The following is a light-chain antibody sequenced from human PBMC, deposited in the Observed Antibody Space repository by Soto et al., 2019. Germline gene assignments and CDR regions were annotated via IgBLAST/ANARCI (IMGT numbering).Light chain of an antibody. CDR3: QQHHKWPLT. CDR1: ESINNN. Sequence: EIVMTQSPATLSVSPGEGATLSCTASESINNNLAWYQQKPGQAPRLLIYAATTRATGFPARFSGSGSGTEFTLTINSLQSEDFAVYYCQQHHKWPLTFGGGTKLDIK. V-gene: IGKV3-15*01. CDR2: AAT. J-gene: IGKJ4*01.